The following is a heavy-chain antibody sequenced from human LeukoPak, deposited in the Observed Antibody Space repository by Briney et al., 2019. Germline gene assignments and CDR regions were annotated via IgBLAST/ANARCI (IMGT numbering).Heavy chain of an antibody. CDR2: ISYDGSNK. CDR1: GFTFSSYA. CDR3: ARDRGYMVRGDYWGPNDY. D-gene: IGHD3-10*01. Sequence: GGSLRLSCAASGFTFSSYAMHWVRQAPGKGLEWVTVISYDGSNKYYADSVKGRFTISRDNSKNTLYLQMNSLRAEDTAVYYCARDRGYMVRGDYWGPNDYWGQGTLVTVSS. J-gene: IGHJ4*02. V-gene: IGHV3-30-3*01.